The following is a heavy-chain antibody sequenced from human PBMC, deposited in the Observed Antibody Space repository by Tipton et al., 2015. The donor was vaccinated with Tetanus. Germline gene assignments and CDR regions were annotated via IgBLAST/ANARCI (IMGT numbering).Heavy chain of an antibody. CDR3: ARGWSECSSWSCSPFDS. V-gene: IGHV4-59*10. D-gene: IGHD2-2*01. J-gene: IGHJ4*02. CDR1: GGAFSGHY. Sequence: TLSLTCAVYGGAFSGHYWTWFRQPPGKRLEWIGFVSSSGNSNYSPSLTGRVSMSLDTSKQQFSLSLTSATAADTAVYYCARGWSECSSWSCSPFDSWGQGTLVTVSS. CDR2: VSSSGNS.